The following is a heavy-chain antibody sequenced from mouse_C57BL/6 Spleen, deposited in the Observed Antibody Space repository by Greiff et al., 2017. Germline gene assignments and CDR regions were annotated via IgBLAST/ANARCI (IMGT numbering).Heavy chain of an antibody. CDR2: ISSGGDYI. CDR1: GFTFSSYA. CDR3: TRDGVAPYAMDY. V-gene: IGHV5-9-1*02. Sequence: EVKLVESGEGLVKPGGSLKLSCAASGFTFSSYAMSWVRQTPEKRLEWVAYISSGGDYIYYADTVKGRFTISRDNARNTLYLQMSSLKSEDTAMYYCTRDGVAPYAMDYWGQGTSVTVSS. D-gene: IGHD1-1*02. J-gene: IGHJ4*01.